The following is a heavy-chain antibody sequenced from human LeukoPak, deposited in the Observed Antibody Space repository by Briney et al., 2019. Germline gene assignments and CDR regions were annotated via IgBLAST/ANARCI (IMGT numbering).Heavy chain of an antibody. V-gene: IGHV1-18*03. CDR3: ARDLYEGGYDYVLNY. CDR2: ISAYNGNT. Sequence: GASVKVSCKASGYTFTSYGISWVRQAPGQGLEWMGWISAYNGNTNYAQRLQGRVTMTTDTSTSTAYMELRSLRSDDMAVYYCARDLYEGGYDYVLNYWGQGTLVTVSS. CDR1: GYTFTSYG. J-gene: IGHJ4*02. D-gene: IGHD5-12*01.